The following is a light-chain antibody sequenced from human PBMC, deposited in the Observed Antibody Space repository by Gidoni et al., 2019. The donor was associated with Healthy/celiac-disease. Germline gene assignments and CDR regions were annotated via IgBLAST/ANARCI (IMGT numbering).Light chain of an antibody. J-gene: IGKJ1*01. CDR3: MQDIQTPRT. V-gene: IGKV2-28*01. Sequence: DIVMTQSPLSLPVTPGTPASISCRSSHSLLHSNGYNYLDWYLQNPGQSPQLLIYLGSNRASGVPDRFSGSGSGTDFTLKISRVEAEDVGVYYCMQDIQTPRTFGQGTKVEIK. CDR1: HSLLHSNGYNY. CDR2: LGS.